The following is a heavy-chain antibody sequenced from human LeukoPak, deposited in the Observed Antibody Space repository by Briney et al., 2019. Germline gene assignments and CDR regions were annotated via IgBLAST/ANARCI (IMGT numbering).Heavy chain of an antibody. Sequence: GGSLNISCQGSGSIFGSYWMGWVRQVPGKGLEWMGIIFPADSDTRYSPSFQGQVTISADKSISTAYLQWSTLKASDTAMYYCARRGGNWFDPWGQGTLVTVSS. D-gene: IGHD3-16*01. CDR2: IFPADSDT. CDR3: ARRGGNWFDP. V-gene: IGHV5-51*01. CDR1: GSIFGSYW. J-gene: IGHJ5*02.